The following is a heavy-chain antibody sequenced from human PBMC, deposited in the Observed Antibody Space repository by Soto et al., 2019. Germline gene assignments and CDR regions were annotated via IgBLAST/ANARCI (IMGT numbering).Heavy chain of an antibody. Sequence: SETLSLTCAVYGGSFSGYYWSWIRQPPGKGLEWIGEINHSGSTNYNPSLKSRVTISVDTSKNQFSLKLSSVTAADTAVYYCARLPRGYNYGMDVWGQGTTVT. J-gene: IGHJ6*02. CDR1: GGSFSGYY. V-gene: IGHV4-34*01. CDR2: INHSGST. CDR3: ARLPRGYNYGMDV.